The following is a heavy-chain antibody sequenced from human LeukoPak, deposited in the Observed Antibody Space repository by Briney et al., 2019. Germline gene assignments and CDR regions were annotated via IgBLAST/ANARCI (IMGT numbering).Heavy chain of an antibody. CDR1: GFTFSDYY. V-gene: IGHV3-23*01. J-gene: IGHJ6*03. CDR3: AKGGAVSSKSITMVRGTRRYNYNMDV. CDR2: ISGTGGST. D-gene: IGHD3-10*01. Sequence: PAGGSLRLSCAASGFTFSDYYMTWIRQAPGKGLEWVSAISGTGGSTYYADSVKGRFTISRDNSKNTLYLQMNSLRAEDTAVYYCAKGGAVSSKSITMVRGTRRYNYNMDVWGKGTTVTISS.